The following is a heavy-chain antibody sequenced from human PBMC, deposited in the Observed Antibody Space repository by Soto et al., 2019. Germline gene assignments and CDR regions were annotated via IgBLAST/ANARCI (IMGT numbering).Heavy chain of an antibody. Sequence: SETLSLTCSVYGGSFSDYYWSWIRQPPGKGLEWIGEIYHSGSTNYNPSLKSRVTISVDKSKNQFSLKLSSVTAADTAVYYCASLITMVRASRWFDPWGQGTLVTVSS. CDR2: IYHSGST. V-gene: IGHV4-34*01. CDR3: ASLITMVRASRWFDP. CDR1: GGSFSDYY. J-gene: IGHJ5*02. D-gene: IGHD3-10*01.